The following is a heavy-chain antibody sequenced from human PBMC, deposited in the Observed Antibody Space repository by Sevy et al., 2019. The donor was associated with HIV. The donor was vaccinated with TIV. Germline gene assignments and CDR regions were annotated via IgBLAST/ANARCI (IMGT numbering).Heavy chain of an antibody. CDR2: ISGSGGST. J-gene: IGHJ4*02. CDR3: AKTSGYSSGWSHWDY. V-gene: IGHV3-23*01. CDR1: GFTFSSYA. D-gene: IGHD6-19*01. Sequence: GGSLRLSCAASGFTFSSYAMSWVRQAPGKGMEWVSAISGSGGSTYYAHSVKGRFTISRDNSKNTLYLQMNSLRAEDTAVYYCAKTSGYSSGWSHWDYWGQGTLVTVSS.